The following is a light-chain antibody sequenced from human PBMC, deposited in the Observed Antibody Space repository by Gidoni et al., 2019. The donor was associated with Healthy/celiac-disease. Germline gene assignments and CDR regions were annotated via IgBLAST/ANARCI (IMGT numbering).Light chain of an antibody. V-gene: IGKV1-39*01. CDR1: QSISSY. J-gene: IGKJ3*01. CDR2: AAS. CDR3: QQSYSTPRFT. Sequence: IQMTQSPSSLSASVGDRVTITCRASQSISSYLNWYQQKPGKAPKLLIYAASSLQSGGPSRFSGSGSGTDFNLTISSRQPEDFATYYCQQSYSTPRFTFGPGTKVDIK.